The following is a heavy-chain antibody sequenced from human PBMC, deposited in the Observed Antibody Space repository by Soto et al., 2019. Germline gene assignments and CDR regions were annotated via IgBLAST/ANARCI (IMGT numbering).Heavy chain of an antibody. D-gene: IGHD4-17*01. Sequence: SETLSLTCTVSGGSISSYYWSWIRQPPGKRLEWIGYIYYSGSTNYNPSLKSRVTISVDTSKNQFSLKLSSVTAADTAVYYCAREPRYGDYDYWGQGTLVTVSS. CDR2: IYYSGST. CDR1: GGSISSYY. J-gene: IGHJ4*02. CDR3: AREPRYGDYDY. V-gene: IGHV4-59*01.